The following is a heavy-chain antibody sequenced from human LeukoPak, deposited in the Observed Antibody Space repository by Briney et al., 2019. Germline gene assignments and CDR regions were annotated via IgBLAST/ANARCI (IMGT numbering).Heavy chain of an antibody. D-gene: IGHD1-26*01. J-gene: IGHJ4*02. Sequence: QSGGSLRLSCAASGFTFSSYAMTWVRQAPGKGLEWVSGISGSGGSTHYADSVKGRFTISRDNSKNTLYLQMNSLRAEDTAVYYCAKDTYTHSGTYYLYYFDYGGQGTLVTVSS. V-gene: IGHV3-23*01. CDR3: AKDTYTHSGTYYLYYFDY. CDR1: GFTFSSYA. CDR2: ISGSGGST.